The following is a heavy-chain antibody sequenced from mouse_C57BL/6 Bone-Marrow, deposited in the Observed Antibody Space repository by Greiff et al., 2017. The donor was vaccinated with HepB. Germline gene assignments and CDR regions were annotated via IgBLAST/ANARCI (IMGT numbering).Heavy chain of an antibody. V-gene: IGHV5-4*03. Sequence: EVKLVESGGGLVKPGGSLKLSCAASGFTFSSYAMSWVRQTPEKRLEWVATISDGGSYTYYPDNVKGRFTISRDNAKNNLYLQLSHLKSEDTAMYYCARVGYYGSSLFAYWGQGTLVTVSA. CDR3: ARVGYYGSSLFAY. J-gene: IGHJ3*01. CDR1: GFTFSSYA. D-gene: IGHD1-1*01. CDR2: ISDGGSYT.